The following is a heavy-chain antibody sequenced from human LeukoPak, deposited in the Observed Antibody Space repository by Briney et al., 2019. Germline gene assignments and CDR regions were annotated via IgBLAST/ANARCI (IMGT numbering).Heavy chain of an antibody. CDR3: AREEVTYYGSGSYLHYFDY. CDR1: GGSISNYY. Sequence: PSETLSLTCTVSGGSISNYYWSWVRQPPGKGLEWIGYIYYSGSTNYNPSLKSRVTISVDTSKNQFSLKLSSVTAADTAVYYCAREEVTYYGSGSYLHYFDYWGQGTLVTVSS. V-gene: IGHV4-59*01. CDR2: IYYSGST. J-gene: IGHJ4*02. D-gene: IGHD3-10*01.